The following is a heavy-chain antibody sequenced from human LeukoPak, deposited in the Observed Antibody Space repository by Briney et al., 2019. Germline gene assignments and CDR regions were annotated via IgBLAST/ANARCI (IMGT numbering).Heavy chain of an antibody. CDR2: ISNSGSFI. CDR3: ATWVTVIGPDYNYYMDV. Sequence: GGSLRLSCAASGFTFDDYAMNWVRQAPGKGLEWVSYISNSGSFIYYADSVKGRFTISRDNAKNSLYLQMNSLRVEDTAVYYCATWVTVIGPDYNYYMDVWGKGTTVTISS. J-gene: IGHJ6*03. V-gene: IGHV3-48*03. CDR1: GFTFDDYA. D-gene: IGHD2-21*02.